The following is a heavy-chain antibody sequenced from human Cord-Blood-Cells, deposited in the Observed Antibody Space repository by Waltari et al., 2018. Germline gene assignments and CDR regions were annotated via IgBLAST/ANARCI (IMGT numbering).Heavy chain of an antibody. CDR2: IYSGGST. CDR3: ARVYCSSTSCYEFDY. D-gene: IGHD2-2*01. Sequence: EVQLVESGGGLIQPGGSLRLSCAASGFTVSSNYMCCVRQAPGKGLEWVSVIYSGGSTYYADSVKGRFTISRDNSKNTLYLQMNSLRAEDTAVYYCARVYCSSTSCYEFDYWGQGTLVTVSS. CDR1: GFTVSSNY. V-gene: IGHV3-53*01. J-gene: IGHJ4*02.